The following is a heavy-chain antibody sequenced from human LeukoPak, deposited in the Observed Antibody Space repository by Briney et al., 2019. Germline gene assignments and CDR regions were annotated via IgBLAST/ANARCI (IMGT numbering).Heavy chain of an antibody. CDR2: INPNSGGT. CDR1: GYTFTGYY. CDR3: ARDSAEDYYDSSGYYQSDAFDI. Sequence: ASVKVSCKASGYTFTGYYMHWVRQAPGQGLEWMGWINPNSGGTNYAQKFQGRVTMTRDTSIGTAYMELSRLRSDDTAVYYCARDSAEDYYDSSGYYQSDAFDIWGQGTMVTVSS. D-gene: IGHD3-22*01. V-gene: IGHV1-2*02. J-gene: IGHJ3*02.